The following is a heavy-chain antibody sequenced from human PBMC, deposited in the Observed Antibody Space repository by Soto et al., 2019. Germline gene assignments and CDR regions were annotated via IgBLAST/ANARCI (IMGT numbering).Heavy chain of an antibody. Sequence: SETLSLTCAVYGGSFSGYYWTWIRQPPGTGLEWIGEINHSGSTNYNPSLKSRVTISVDTSKNQFSLKLSSVTAADTAVYYCARGLGLLWFGGAFDIWGQGTMVTVSS. J-gene: IGHJ3*02. D-gene: IGHD3-10*01. CDR2: INHSGST. CDR1: GGSFSGYY. V-gene: IGHV4-34*01. CDR3: ARGLGLLWFGGAFDI.